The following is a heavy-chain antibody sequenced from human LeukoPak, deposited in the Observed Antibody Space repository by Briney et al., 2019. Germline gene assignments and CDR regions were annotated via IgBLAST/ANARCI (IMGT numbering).Heavy chain of an antibody. CDR3: ASLRERSYYTRGFDY. CDR2: INISGST. D-gene: IGHD5-18*01. CDR1: GGSFSGYY. Sequence: SETLSLTCAVYGGSFSGYYWSWVRQPPGKGLEWIGEINISGSTNYNPSLKSRVSISVDTSKNQFSLKLSSVTAADTAVYYCASLRERSYYTRGFDYWGQGSLVTVSS. J-gene: IGHJ4*02. V-gene: IGHV4-34*01.